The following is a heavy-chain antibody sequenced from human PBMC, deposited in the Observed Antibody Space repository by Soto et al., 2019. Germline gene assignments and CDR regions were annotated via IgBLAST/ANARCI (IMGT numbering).Heavy chain of an antibody. V-gene: IGHV4-61*01. J-gene: IGHJ4*02. CDR1: GGSVSSVSYY. CDR3: ARGQDPYKTGY. CDR2: IDNSGTT. D-gene: IGHD1-1*01. Sequence: QVQLQESVPGLVNPSETLSLICTVSGGSVSSVSYYWSWIRQPPGKGLEWIAFIDNSGTTRYNPSLKSRVSISTDTSKNQFSLKLSSVTAADTAVYYCARGQDPYKTGYWGQGSLVTVSS.